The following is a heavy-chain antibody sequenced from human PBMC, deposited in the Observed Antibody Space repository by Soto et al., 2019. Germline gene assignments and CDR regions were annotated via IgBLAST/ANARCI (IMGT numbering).Heavy chain of an antibody. V-gene: IGHV1-69*01. J-gene: IGHJ4*02. CDR1: GGTFSNYG. CDR3: ARDGTLYDSSAYYYLY. Sequence: QVQLVQSGAEVKKPGSSVKVSCKASGGTFSNYGVNWVRQAPGQGLEWMGGIIPIFGTAKFAQKFQGRVTITADDSTRTAYMELSSLRSEGTAVYYCARDGTLYDSSAYYYLYWGQGTLVTVSS. CDR2: IIPIFGTA. D-gene: IGHD3-22*01.